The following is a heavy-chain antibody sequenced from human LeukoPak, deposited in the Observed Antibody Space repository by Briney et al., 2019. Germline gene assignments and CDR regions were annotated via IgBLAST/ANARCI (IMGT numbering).Heavy chain of an antibody. CDR2: ISGSGGST. J-gene: IGHJ5*02. V-gene: IGHV3-23*01. D-gene: IGHD4-17*01. CDR1: GFTFSSYA. CDR3: AKDPDYGDYGTDNWFDH. Sequence: GGSLRLSCAASGFTFSSYAMSWVRQAPGKGLEWVSAISGSGGSTYYADSVKGRFTISRDNSKNTLYLQMNSLRAEDTAVYYCAKDPDYGDYGTDNWFDHWGQGTLVTVSS.